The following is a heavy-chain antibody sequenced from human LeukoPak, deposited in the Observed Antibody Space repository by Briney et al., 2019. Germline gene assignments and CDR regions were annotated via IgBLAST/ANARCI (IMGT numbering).Heavy chain of an antibody. D-gene: IGHD3-3*01. CDR2: IYYSGST. CDR3: ARPLTIYGAFDI. CDR1: GGSISSSSYY. V-gene: IGHV4-61*05. Sequence: SETLSLTCTVSGGSISSSSYYWGWIRQPPGKGLEWIGYIYYSGSTNYNPSLKSRVTISVDTSKNQFSLKLSSVTAADTAVYYCARPLTIYGAFDIWGQGTMVTVSS. J-gene: IGHJ3*02.